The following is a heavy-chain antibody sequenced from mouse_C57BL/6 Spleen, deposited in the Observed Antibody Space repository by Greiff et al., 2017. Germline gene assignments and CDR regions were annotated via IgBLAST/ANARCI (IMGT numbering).Heavy chain of an antibody. D-gene: IGHD2-4*01. CDR1: GYSITSGYY. V-gene: IGHV3-6*01. CDR2: ISYDGSN. Sequence: VQLKESGPGLVKPSQSLSLTCSVTGYSITSGYYWNWIRQFPGNKLEWMGYISYDGSNNYNPSLKNRISITRDTSKNQFFLKLNSVTTEDTATYYSARGYDYGDGWYFDVWGTGTTVTVSS. CDR3: ARGYDYGDGWYFDV. J-gene: IGHJ1*03.